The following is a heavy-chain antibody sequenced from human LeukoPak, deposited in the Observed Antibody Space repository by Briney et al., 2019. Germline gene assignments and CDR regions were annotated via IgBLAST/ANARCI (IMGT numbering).Heavy chain of an antibody. J-gene: IGHJ4*02. D-gene: IGHD1-26*01. CDR3: ATAPAFSGSYYGPFDY. CDR1: GYTLTELS. Sequence: ASVTVSCTVSGYTLTELSMHWVRQAPGKGLEWMGGFDPEDGETIYAQKFQGRVTMTEDTSTDTAYMELSSLRSEDTAVYYCATAPAFSGSYYGPFDYWGQGTLVTVSS. V-gene: IGHV1-24*01. CDR2: FDPEDGET.